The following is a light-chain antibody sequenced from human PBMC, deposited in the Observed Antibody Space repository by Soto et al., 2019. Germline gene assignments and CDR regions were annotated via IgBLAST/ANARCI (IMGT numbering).Light chain of an antibody. CDR3: QQRSNWPT. J-gene: IGKJ1*01. V-gene: IGKV3-11*01. CDR1: QSVSSY. CDR2: DAS. Sequence: EIVLTQSPAPLSLSPGERATLSCRASQSVSSYLAWYQQKPGQAPRLLIYDASNRATGIPARFSGSGSGTDFTLTISGLEPEDFAVYYCQQRSNWPTFCQGTKVDIK.